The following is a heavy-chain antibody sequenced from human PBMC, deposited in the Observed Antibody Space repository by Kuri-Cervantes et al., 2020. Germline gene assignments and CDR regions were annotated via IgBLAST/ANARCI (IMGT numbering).Heavy chain of an antibody. CDR2: IYYSGST. CDR1: GGSISCYY. D-gene: IGHD4-17*01. Sequence: SETLSLTCTVSGGSISCYYWSWIRQPPGKGLEWIGYIYYSGSTYYNPSLKSRVTISVDTSKNQFSLKLSSVTAADTAVYYCARVRSLGDYPPRWYFDYWGQGTLVTVSS. CDR3: ARVRSLGDYPPRWYFDY. J-gene: IGHJ4*02. V-gene: IGHV4-59*12.